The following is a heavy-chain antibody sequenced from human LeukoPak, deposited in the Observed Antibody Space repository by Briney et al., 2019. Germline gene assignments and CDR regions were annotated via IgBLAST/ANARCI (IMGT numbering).Heavy chain of an antibody. CDR3: TRVEVHGQSDY. CDR2: IYSSGST. D-gene: IGHD3-10*01. CDR1: GGSISNYY. Sequence: SETLSLTCTVSGGSISNYYWSWIRQPPGKGLEWIGYIYSSGSTKYNPSLKSRVTISVDTSKNQFSLKLSSVTAADTAIYYCTRVEVHGQSDYWGQGTLVTVSS. J-gene: IGHJ4*02. V-gene: IGHV4-59*01.